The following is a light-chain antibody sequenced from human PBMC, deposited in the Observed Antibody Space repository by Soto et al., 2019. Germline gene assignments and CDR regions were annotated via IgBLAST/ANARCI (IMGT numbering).Light chain of an antibody. CDR2: GAS. J-gene: IGKJ4*01. Sequence: EIVLTQSPGTLSLSPGQRVTLSCRASQSLASSYLAWYQQKPGQAPRLLIYGASTRATGISDRFTGSGSGTDFTLTISRLEPEDFALYYCQQYGSSSPSFGGGTKVEIK. CDR1: QSLASSY. V-gene: IGKV3-20*01. CDR3: QQYGSSSPS.